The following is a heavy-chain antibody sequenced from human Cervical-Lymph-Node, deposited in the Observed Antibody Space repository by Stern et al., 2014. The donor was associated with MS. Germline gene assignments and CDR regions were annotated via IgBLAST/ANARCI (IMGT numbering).Heavy chain of an antibody. Sequence: EVQLVESGAEVKKPGESLKISCKGSGYSFTANWIAWVRQMPGKGLEWMGIIYPGDADTRYSPSFQGQGTISADKSISTAYLQWSSLKASDTAMYYCARDCGDCAFDYWGQGTLVTVSS. D-gene: IGHD4-17*01. CDR2: IYPGDADT. CDR3: ARDCGDCAFDY. CDR1: GYSFTANW. V-gene: IGHV5-51*01. J-gene: IGHJ4*02.